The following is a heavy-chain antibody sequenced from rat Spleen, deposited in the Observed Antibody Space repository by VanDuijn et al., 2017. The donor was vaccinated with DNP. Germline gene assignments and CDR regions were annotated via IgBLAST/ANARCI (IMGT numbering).Heavy chain of an antibody. CDR2: ISYDGSST. Sequence: EVQLVESGGGLVQPGRSLKLSCAASEFTFSKSDVAWVRQAPKKGLEWVATISYDGSSTYYRDSVKGRFTISRDNAKSTLHLQMTSLRSEDTAAYFCARGSTSIYWYFDFWGPGTMVTVSS. V-gene: IGHV5-7*01. CDR1: EFTFSKSD. CDR3: ARGSTSIYWYFDF. J-gene: IGHJ1*01. D-gene: IGHD3-1*01.